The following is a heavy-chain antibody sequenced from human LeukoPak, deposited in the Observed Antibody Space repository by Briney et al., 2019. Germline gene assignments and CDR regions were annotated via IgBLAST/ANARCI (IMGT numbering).Heavy chain of an antibody. CDR2: ISSSGSTM. V-gene: IGHV3-48*03. J-gene: IGHJ4*02. CDR1: GFTFSDYE. D-gene: IGHD5-24*01. CDR3: AREDRRDGYNFDY. Sequence: GGSLRISCAASGFTFSDYEMIWVRQTPGKGLKWISYISSSGSTMYYAESVKGRFTISRDSAENSLYLQMSSLRAEDTAVYYCAREDRRDGYNFDYWGQGTLVTVSS.